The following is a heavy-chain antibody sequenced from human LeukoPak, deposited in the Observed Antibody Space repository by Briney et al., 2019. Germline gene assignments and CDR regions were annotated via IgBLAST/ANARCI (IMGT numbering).Heavy chain of an antibody. CDR3: TRDELCARITMIVEDDYYYYYGMDV. V-gene: IGHV3-49*04. CDR1: GFTFGDYA. Sequence: GGSLRLSCTASGFTFGDYAMSWVRQAPGKGLEWVGFIRSKAYGGTTEYAASVKGRFTISRDDSKSIAYLQMNSLKTEDTAVYYCTRDELCARITMIVEDDYYYYYGMDVWGQGTTVTVSS. J-gene: IGHJ6*02. D-gene: IGHD3-22*01. CDR2: IRSKAYGGTT.